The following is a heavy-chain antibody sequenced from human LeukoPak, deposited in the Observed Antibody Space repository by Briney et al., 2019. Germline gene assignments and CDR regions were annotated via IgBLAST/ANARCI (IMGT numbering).Heavy chain of an antibody. D-gene: IGHD6-25*01. CDR3: ARGAGSYVDY. J-gene: IGHJ4*02. CDR1: GGSISSGDYS. Sequence: SETLSLTCAVSGGSISSGDYSWTWIRQPPGKGLEWIGYIYHGGSTYYNTSLKSRVTISVDRSKNQFSLRLTSVTAADTAMYYCARGAGSYVDYWGQGTLVTVSS. CDR2: IYHGGST. V-gene: IGHV4-30-2*01.